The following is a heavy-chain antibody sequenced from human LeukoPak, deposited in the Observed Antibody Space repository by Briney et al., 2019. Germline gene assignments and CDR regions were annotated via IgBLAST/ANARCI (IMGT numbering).Heavy chain of an antibody. CDR2: MNPNSGNT. D-gene: IGHD2-2*01. J-gene: IGHJ6*04. V-gene: IGHV1-8*03. CDR1: GYTFTSYD. Sequence: GASVKASCKASGYTFTSYDINWVRQATGQGLEWMGWMNPNSGNTGYAQKFQGRVTITRNTSISTAYMELSSLRSEDTAVYYCARGLVVPAARVMDVWGKGTTVTVSS. CDR3: ARGLVVPAARVMDV.